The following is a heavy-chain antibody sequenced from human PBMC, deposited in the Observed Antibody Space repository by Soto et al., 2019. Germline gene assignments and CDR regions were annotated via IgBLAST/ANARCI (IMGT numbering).Heavy chain of an antibody. V-gene: IGHV4-4*08. CDR2: IYSTGST. J-gene: IGHJ4*02. CDR1: GRSITSYY. CDR3: ARNPHGPVDLDH. D-gene: IGHD3-3*01. Sequence: SESLSLTCTVSGRSITSYYWSWIRQPPGKRLEWIGHIYSTGSTHYHPSLKSRVPISRGTSENQLSLTLTAVTAADTALYYCARNPHGPVDLDHGGPGTLVTLPS.